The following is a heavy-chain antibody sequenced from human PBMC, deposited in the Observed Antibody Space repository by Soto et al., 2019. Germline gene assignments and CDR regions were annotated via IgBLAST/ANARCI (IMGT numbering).Heavy chain of an antibody. D-gene: IGHD3-10*01. V-gene: IGHV4-61*05. CDR1: GDSIRSSSHY. Sequence: SETLSLTCTVSGDSIRSSSHYWAWNRQPPGKGLEWIGYIYYSGSTNYNPSLKSRVTISVDTSKNQFSLKLSSVTAADTAVYYCARRYGVAFDIWGQGTMVTVSS. J-gene: IGHJ3*02. CDR2: IYYSGST. CDR3: ARRYGVAFDI.